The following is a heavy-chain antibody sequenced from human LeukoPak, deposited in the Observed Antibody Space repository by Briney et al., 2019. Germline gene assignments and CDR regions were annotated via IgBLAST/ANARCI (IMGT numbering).Heavy chain of an antibody. Sequence: GGSLRLSCAASGFTFSSYSMNWVRQAPGKGLEWVSSISSSSSYIYYADSVKGRFTISRDNAKNSLYLQMNSLRAEDTAVYYCARDSDRVVPAAIDAFDIWGQGTMVTVSS. V-gene: IGHV3-21*01. J-gene: IGHJ3*02. CDR3: ARDSDRVVPAAIDAFDI. CDR1: GFTFSSYS. D-gene: IGHD2-2*02. CDR2: ISSSSSYI.